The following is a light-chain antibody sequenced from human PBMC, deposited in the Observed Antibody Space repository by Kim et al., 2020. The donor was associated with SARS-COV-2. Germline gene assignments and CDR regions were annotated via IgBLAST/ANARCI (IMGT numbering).Light chain of an antibody. J-gene: IGKJ2*01. CDR1: ISTN. CDR2: LAY. V-gene: IGKV1-16*01. CDR3: QQYSEYPRT. Sequence: ISTNLAWVQQKPGEAPRSLIYLAYKLQSGVPSRFSGSGSGIHFVLTISSLQPEDFGTYYCQQYSEYPRTFGQGTKVDIK.